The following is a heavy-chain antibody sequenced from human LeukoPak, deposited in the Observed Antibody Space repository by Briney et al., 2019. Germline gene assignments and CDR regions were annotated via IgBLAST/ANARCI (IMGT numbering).Heavy chain of an antibody. D-gene: IGHD3-22*01. CDR2: IYYSGST. J-gene: IGHJ3*02. Sequence: SETLSLTCTVSGGSISSYYWGWIRQPPGKGLEWIGSIYYSGSTYYNPSLKSRVTISVDTSKNQFSLKLSSVTAADTAVYYCARGLDNYDSSGYYVGCAFDIWGQGTMVTVSS. V-gene: IGHV4-39*07. CDR1: GGSISSYY. CDR3: ARGLDNYDSSGYYVGCAFDI.